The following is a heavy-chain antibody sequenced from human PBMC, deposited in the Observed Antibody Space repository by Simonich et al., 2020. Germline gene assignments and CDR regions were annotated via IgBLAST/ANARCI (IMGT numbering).Heavy chain of an antibody. CDR2: IYHRGSN. V-gene: IGHV4-38-2*01. CDR1: GYSISSGYY. J-gene: IGHJ6*02. D-gene: IGHD6-13*01. CDR3: ARVGYSNYYYYGMDV. Sequence: QVQLQESGPGLVKPSETLSLTCAVSGYSISSGYYWGWIRQPPGKGLEWIGSIYHRGSNYYNPSLNSRVTISVDTSKNQFSLKLSSVTAADTAVYYCARVGYSNYYYYGMDVWGQGTTVTVSS.